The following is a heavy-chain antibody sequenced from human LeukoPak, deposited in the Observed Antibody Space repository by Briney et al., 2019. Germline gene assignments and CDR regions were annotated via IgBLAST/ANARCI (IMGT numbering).Heavy chain of an antibody. CDR3: ARGPRCSTRWFGELLAHYYYYGMDV. D-gene: IGHD3-10*01. J-gene: IGHJ6*02. CDR2: ISYDGSNK. Sequence: GRSLRLSCAASGFTFSSYAMHWVRQAPGKRLEWVAVISYDGSNKYYADSVKGRFTISRDNSRNTLYLQMNGLRAGDPAVYYCARGPRCSTRWFGELLAHYYYYGMDVWGQGTTVTVSS. V-gene: IGHV3-30-3*01. CDR1: GFTFSSYA.